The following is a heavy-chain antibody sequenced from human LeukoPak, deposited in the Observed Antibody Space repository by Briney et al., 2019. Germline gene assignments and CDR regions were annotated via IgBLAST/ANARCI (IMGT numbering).Heavy chain of an antibody. CDR3: ATSWILMVTGAFDI. CDR1: GFTVSSNY. J-gene: IGHJ3*02. CDR2: IYSGGST. Sequence: GGSLRLSCAASGFTVSSNYMSWVRQAPGKGLEWVSVIYSGGSTYYADSVKGRFTISRDNSKNTLYLQMNSLRAEDTAVYYCATSWILMVTGAFDIWGQGTMVTVSS. V-gene: IGHV3-53*01. D-gene: IGHD5-18*01.